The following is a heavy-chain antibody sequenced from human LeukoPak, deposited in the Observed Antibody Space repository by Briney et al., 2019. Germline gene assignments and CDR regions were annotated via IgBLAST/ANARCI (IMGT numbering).Heavy chain of an antibody. D-gene: IGHD2-2*01. Sequence: ASVKVSCKASGYTFTGYYMHWVRQAPGQGLEWMGWINPNSGGTNYAQKFQGRVTMTRDTSISTAYMELSRLRSDDTAVYYCARDPLFKLPGRIFYYYYYMDVWGKGTTVTVSS. CDR1: GYTFTGYY. CDR2: INPNSGGT. V-gene: IGHV1-2*02. CDR3: ARDPLFKLPGRIFYYYYYMDV. J-gene: IGHJ6*03.